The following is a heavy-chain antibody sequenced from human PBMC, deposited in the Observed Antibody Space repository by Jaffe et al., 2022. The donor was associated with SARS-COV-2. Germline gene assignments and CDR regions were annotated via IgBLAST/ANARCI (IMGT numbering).Heavy chain of an antibody. CDR1: GFTFSDHY. D-gene: IGHD3-22*01. V-gene: IGHV3-72*01. J-gene: IGHJ3*02. CDR3: AINVVIGPIAGDDEAFDI. Sequence: EVQLVESGGGLVQPGGSLRLSCAASGFTFSDHYMDWVRQAPGKGLEWVGRTRNKANSYTTEYAASVKGRFTISRDDSKNSLYLQMNSLKTEDTAVYYCAINVVIGPIAGDDEAFDIWGQGTMVTVSS. CDR2: TRNKANSYTT.